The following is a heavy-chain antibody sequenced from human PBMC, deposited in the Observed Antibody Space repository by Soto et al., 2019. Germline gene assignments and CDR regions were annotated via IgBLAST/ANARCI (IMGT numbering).Heavy chain of an antibody. CDR3: TRGPVTFGGSDCFAS. J-gene: IGHJ4*02. D-gene: IGHD3-16*01. V-gene: IGHV3-74*01. Sequence: EVQVVESGGGLVQPGGSLRLSCAASGFTFSDYWMHWVRQVPGKWLVCVSRISGDGSETNYSDSVEGRFSISRDDSKTPVLQRMDRLRAEDTAVYNCTRGPVTFGGSDCFASWGQGIVVTVSS. CDR1: GFTFSDYW. CDR2: ISGDGSET.